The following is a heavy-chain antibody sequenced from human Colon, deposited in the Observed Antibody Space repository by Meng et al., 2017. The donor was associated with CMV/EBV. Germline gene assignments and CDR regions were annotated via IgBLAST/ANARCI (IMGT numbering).Heavy chain of an antibody. D-gene: IGHD1-26*01. CDR3: ATGSGDFDH. Sequence: QPKASVPGHSSHSDTRVLHCSVSGPPISHFLWIWIRQSAGMRLEWIGRIQSDGNTYYNPSLKSRVTVSQDTSKNQISLRLRSVTAADTAVYYCATGSGDFDHWGQGTLVTVSS. CDR2: IQSDGNT. J-gene: IGHJ4*02. V-gene: IGHV4-4*07. CDR1: GPPISHFL.